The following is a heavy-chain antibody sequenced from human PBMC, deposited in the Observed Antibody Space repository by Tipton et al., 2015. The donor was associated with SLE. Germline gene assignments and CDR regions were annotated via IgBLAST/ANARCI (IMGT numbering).Heavy chain of an antibody. CDR2: IYYSGST. Sequence: TLSLTCAVYGGSFSGYYWSWIRQPPGKGLEWLGYIYYSGSTYYNPSLKSRVTISADTSKNQFSLKLSSVTAADTAVYYCARHAGGSSWPYFDYWGQGTLVTVSS. J-gene: IGHJ4*02. V-gene: IGHV4-34*09. CDR3: ARHAGGSSWPYFDY. D-gene: IGHD6-13*01. CDR1: GGSFSGYY.